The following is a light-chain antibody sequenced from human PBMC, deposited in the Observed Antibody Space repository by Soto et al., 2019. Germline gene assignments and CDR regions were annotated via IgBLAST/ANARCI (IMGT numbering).Light chain of an antibody. Sequence: EIVMTQTPATLSVSPGERPTLSCRASQSVSSNLAWYQQKPGQAPRLXXYGASTRATGIPARFSGIGSGTEFTLPISRLQSEDFASXXXXXXXXXPXXTXGQGTKVEIK. CDR3: XXXXXXPXXT. CDR1: QSVSSN. J-gene: IGKJ1*01. V-gene: IGKV3-15*01. CDR2: GAS.